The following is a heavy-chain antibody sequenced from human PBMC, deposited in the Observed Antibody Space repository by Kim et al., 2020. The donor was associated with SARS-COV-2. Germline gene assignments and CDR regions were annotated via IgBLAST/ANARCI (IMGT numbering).Heavy chain of an antibody. CDR2: IYTSGST. V-gene: IGHV4-4*07. CDR1: GGSISSYY. D-gene: IGHD3-22*01. J-gene: IGHJ3*02. CDR3: ARDDSLSPQNKVLDI. Sequence: SETLSLTCTVSGGSISSYYWSWIRQPAGKGLEWIGRIYTSGSTNYNPSLKSRVTMSVDTSKNQFSLKLSSVTAADTAVYYCARDDSLSPQNKVLDIWGQGTMVTVSS.